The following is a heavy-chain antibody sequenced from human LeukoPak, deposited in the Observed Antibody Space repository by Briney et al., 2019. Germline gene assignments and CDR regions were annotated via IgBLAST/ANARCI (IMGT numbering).Heavy chain of an antibody. CDR2: ISSTSTYT. CDR3: ARGRIGYYGSRSYWDY. D-gene: IGHD3-10*01. V-gene: IGHV3-11*05. CDR1: VFTFSDYY. Sequence: GGSLRLSCVVSVFTFSDYYISWIRQAPGKGLEWLSYISSTSTYTDYADSVKGRFTISRDNAKNSVYLQMNSLRVEDTAVYYCARGRIGYYGSRSYWDYWGQETLVTVSS. J-gene: IGHJ4*02.